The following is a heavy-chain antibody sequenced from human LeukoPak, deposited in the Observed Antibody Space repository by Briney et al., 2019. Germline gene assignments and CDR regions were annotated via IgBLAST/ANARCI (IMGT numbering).Heavy chain of an antibody. CDR2: IIPIFGTA. J-gene: IGHJ6*02. CDR1: GGTFSSYA. V-gene: IGHV1-69*13. CDR3: ARGDGYCSGGSCYGVYYGMDV. D-gene: IGHD2-15*01. Sequence: SVKVSCKASGGTFSSYAISWVRQAPGQGLEWMGGIIPIFGTANYAQKFQGGVTITADESTSTAYMELSSLRSEDTAVYYCARGDGYCSGGSCYGVYYGMDVWGQGTTVTVSS.